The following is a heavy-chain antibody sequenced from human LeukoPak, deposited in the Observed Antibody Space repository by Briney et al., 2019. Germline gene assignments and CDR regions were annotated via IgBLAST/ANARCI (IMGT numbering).Heavy chain of an antibody. CDR3: ARVDGGEWYYFDY. CDR2: INPNNGGT. J-gene: IGHJ4*02. CDR1: GYTFTGYY. Sequence: GASVKVSCKASGYTFTGYYMHWVRQAPGQGLEWMGWINPNNGGTNYAQKFQGRVTMTLDTSISTGYMELSRLRSDDTAIYFCARVDGGEWYYFDYWGQGTLASVSS. V-gene: IGHV1-2*02. D-gene: IGHD2-8*02.